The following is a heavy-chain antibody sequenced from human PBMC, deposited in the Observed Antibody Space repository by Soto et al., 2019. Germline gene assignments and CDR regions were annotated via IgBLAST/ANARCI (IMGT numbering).Heavy chain of an antibody. CDR2: IPFDGSNQ. CDR3: VTALRSGDYFGAAEFDN. CDR1: EFTFSTYG. J-gene: IGHJ4*02. D-gene: IGHD1-26*01. Sequence: QVQLEESGGGVVQPGSSLRLSCGASEFTFSTYGRHWVRQAPVKGLEWMAAIPFDGSNQYYADSVKGRFTISRDNSKNKLYLQMNSLRPQDTAVYYCVTALRSGDYFGAAEFDNWGQGTLVTVSS. V-gene: IGHV3-30*03.